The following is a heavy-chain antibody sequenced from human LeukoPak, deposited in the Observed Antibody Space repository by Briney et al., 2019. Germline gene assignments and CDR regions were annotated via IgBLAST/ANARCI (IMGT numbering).Heavy chain of an antibody. CDR1: GGSISSSSYY. CDR3: ARESAMIVVVTSDDAFDI. V-gene: IGHV4-39*07. CDR2: IYYSGST. D-gene: IGHD3-22*01. Sequence: SETLSLTCTVSGGSISSSSYYWGWIRQPPGKGLEWIGSIYYSGSTYYNPSLKSRVTISVDTSKNQFSLKLSSVTAADTAVYYCARESAMIVVVTSDDAFDIWGQGTMVTVSS. J-gene: IGHJ3*02.